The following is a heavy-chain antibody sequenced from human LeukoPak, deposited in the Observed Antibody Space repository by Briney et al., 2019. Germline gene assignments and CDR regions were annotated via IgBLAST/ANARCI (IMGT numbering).Heavy chain of an antibody. D-gene: IGHD3-22*01. CDR1: GGSFSGYY. V-gene: IGHV4-34*01. CDR2: ISHSGST. CDR3: ARGRRRYYYDSSGYSDNDY. Sequence: SETLSLTCAVYGGSFSGYYWSWIRQPPGKGLEWIGEISHSGSTNYNPSLKSRVAISVDTSKNQFSLKLSSVTAADTAVYYCARGRRRYYYDSSGYSDNDYWGQGTLVTVSS. J-gene: IGHJ4*02.